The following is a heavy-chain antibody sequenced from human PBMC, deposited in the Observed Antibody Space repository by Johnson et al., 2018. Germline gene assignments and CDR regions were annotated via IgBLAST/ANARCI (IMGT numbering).Heavy chain of an antibody. Sequence: QVQLQESGPGLVKPSETLSLTCTVSGGSISSYYWSWIRQPPGKGLEWIGYIYYSGSTNYNPSLKSRVTISVDTSKNQFSLKLSSLAAAGTAGYYCADDRVTWAFDIWGQGTMVTVSS. CDR2: IYYSGST. D-gene: IGHD2-21*02. V-gene: IGHV4-59*01. CDR1: GGSISSYY. CDR3: ADDRVTWAFDI. J-gene: IGHJ3*02.